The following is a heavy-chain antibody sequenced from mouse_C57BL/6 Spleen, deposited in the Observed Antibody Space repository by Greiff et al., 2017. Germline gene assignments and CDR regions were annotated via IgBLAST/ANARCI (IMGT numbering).Heavy chain of an antibody. Sequence: EVQLVESGEGLVKPGGSLKLSCAASGFTFSSYAMSWVRQTPEKRLEWVAYISSGGDYIYYADTVKGRFTISRDNARNTLYLQMSSLKSEDTAMYYCTRDRGYYGSSVCDYWGQGTTLTVSS. CDR1: GFTFSSYA. J-gene: IGHJ2*01. D-gene: IGHD1-1*01. V-gene: IGHV5-9-1*02. CDR2: ISSGGDYI. CDR3: TRDRGYYGSSVCDY.